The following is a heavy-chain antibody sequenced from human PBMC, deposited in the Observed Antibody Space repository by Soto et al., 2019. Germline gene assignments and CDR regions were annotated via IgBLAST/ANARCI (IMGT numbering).Heavy chain of an antibody. CDR2: INPNSGGT. D-gene: IGHD2-8*01. CDR3: ARASGIMVAHNYFDF. J-gene: IGHJ4*02. V-gene: IGHV1-2*02. CDR1: GYTFSGFY. Sequence: ASVKVSCKASGYTFSGFYMHWVRQAPGQGLEWMGWINPNSGGTKSAEKFQGRVTMTRDTSISTAYMELSRLTSDDTAVYYCARASGIMVAHNYFDFWGQGTLVTVSS.